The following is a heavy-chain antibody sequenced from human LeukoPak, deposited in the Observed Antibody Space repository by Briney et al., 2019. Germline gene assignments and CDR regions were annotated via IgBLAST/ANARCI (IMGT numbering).Heavy chain of an antibody. D-gene: IGHD4-17*01. V-gene: IGHV4-59*01. Sequence: SETLSLTCTVSGGSISSYYWSWIRQPPGKGLEWIAYISDSGSTNYNPSLKSRVTISVDTSKNQFSLKLSSVTAADTAVYYCARTTVTTYFDNWGQRTLVTVSS. CDR2: ISDSGST. CDR1: GGSISSYY. J-gene: IGHJ4*02. CDR3: ARTTVTTYFDN.